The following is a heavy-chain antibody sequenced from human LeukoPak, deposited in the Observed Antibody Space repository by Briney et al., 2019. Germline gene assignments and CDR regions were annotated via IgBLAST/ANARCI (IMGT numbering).Heavy chain of an antibody. CDR1: GGSVSNSAFY. D-gene: IGHD3-22*01. Sequence: PSETLSLTCTVSGGSVSNSAFYWVWICQPPGKGLEWIANAHSSGTTYYNPSLRSRATISVDTSKNQFSLSLDSVTAADTAVYYCARDPITMRAFDIWGQGTMVTVSS. J-gene: IGHJ3*02. CDR2: AHSSGTT. V-gene: IGHV4-39*07. CDR3: ARDPITMRAFDI.